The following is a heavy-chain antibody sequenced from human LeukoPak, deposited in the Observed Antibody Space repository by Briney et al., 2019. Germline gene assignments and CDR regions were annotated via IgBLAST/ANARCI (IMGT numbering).Heavy chain of an antibody. CDR1: GFIFSDYA. V-gene: IGHV3-49*04. CDR2: IRSKAYGGTS. D-gene: IGHD6-13*01. CDR3: ARVGYSRGKYYFFDY. J-gene: IGHJ4*02. Sequence: GGSLRLSCTTSGFIFSDYAVSWVSQAPGKGLEWVGFIRSKAYGGTSDYAASLKGRFTISRDDSTSIAYLQMNSLQTEDTAVYYCARVGYSRGKYYFFDYWGQGTLVTVSS.